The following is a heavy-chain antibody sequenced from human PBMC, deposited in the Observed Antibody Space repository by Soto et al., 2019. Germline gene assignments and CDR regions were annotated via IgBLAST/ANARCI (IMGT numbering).Heavy chain of an antibody. D-gene: IGHD3-22*01. CDR2: INRDGSST. CDR1: GFTFINYW. CDR3: AKGGYYSYDAFDM. V-gene: IGHV3-74*03. J-gene: IGHJ3*02. Sequence: HPVGSLRLSCAASGFTFINYWTHWVRQAPGKGLVWVSRINRDGSSTTYADSVKGRFTISRDNAKNTLDLQMNSLRAEDTAVYYCAKGGYYSYDAFDMWGQGTMVTVSS.